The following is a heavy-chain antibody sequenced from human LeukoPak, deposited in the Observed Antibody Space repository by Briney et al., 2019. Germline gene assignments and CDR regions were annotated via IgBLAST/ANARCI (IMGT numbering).Heavy chain of an antibody. CDR2: INHSGST. CDR1: GGSFSGYY. J-gene: IGHJ4*02. Sequence: SETLSLTCAVYGGSFSGYYWSWIRQPPGKGLEWIGEINHSGSTNYNPSLKSRVTISVDTSKNQFSLKLSSVTAAGTAVYYCARAYDFWSGYYEDYWGQGTLVTVSS. D-gene: IGHD3-3*01. CDR3: ARAYDFWSGYYEDY. V-gene: IGHV4-34*01.